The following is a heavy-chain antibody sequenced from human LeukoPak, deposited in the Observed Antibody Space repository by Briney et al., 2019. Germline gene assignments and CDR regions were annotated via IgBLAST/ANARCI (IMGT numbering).Heavy chain of an antibody. D-gene: IGHD6-25*01. J-gene: IGHJ4*02. Sequence: SETLSLTCTVSGGSISSSPYYWSWIRQPPGKGLEWIGEINHSGSTNYNPSLKSRVTISVDTSKNQFSLKLSSVTAADTAVYYCARGRGYFAGSVYFDYWGQGTLVTVSS. CDR1: GGSISSSPYY. V-gene: IGHV4-39*07. CDR3: ARGRGYFAGSVYFDY. CDR2: INHSGST.